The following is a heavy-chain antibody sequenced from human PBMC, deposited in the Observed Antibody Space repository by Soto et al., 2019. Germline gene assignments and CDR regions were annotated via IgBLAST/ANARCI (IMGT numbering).Heavy chain of an antibody. J-gene: IGHJ4*02. D-gene: IGHD1-26*01. CDR3: ARGVSAGVDY. CDR2: MQPSTGRT. CDR1: GYSFTSLD. V-gene: IGHV1-8*01. Sequence: ASVKVSCKASGYSFTSLDINWVRQTAGQGLEWMGWMQPSTGRTGYAQKFQGRVTMTRDASINTAYMELTTLTSDDTAFYYCARGVSAGVDYWGQGTLVTVSS.